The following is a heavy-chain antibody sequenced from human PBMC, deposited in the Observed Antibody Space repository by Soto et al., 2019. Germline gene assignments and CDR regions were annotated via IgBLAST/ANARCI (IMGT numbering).Heavy chain of an antibody. Sequence: GASVKVSCKASGGTFSSYTISWVRQAPGQRLEWMGRIIPILGIANYAQKFQGWVTMTRDTSISTAYMELSRLRSDDTAVYYCARGATIFGVGGGEKRDDYWGQGTLVTVSS. J-gene: IGHJ4*02. CDR1: GGTFSSYT. CDR3: ARGATIFGVGGGEKRDDY. CDR2: IIPILGIA. V-gene: IGHV1-69*02. D-gene: IGHD3-3*01.